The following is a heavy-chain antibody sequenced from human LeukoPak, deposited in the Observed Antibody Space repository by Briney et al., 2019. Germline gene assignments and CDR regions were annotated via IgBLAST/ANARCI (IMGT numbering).Heavy chain of an antibody. D-gene: IGHD4-23*01. V-gene: IGHV4-34*01. CDR3: ARGQSVTTVVTPGNWFGP. Sequence: SETLSLTCAVYGGSFSGYYWSWIRQPPGKGLEWIGEINHSGSTNYNPSLKSRVTISVDTSKNQFSLKLSSVTAADTAVYYCARGQSVTTVVTPGNWFGPWGQGTLVTVSS. CDR2: INHSGST. J-gene: IGHJ5*02. CDR1: GGSFSGYY.